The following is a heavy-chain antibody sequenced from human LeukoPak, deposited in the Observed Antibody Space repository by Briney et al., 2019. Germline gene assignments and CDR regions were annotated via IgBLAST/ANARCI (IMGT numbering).Heavy chain of an antibody. Sequence: GGSLRLSCAASGFAFSSYAMSWVRQAPGKGLEWVSGISWNSGSIGYADSVKGRFTISRDNAKNSLYLQMNSLRAEDTALYYCAKDIGRRVVVTAFDYWGQGTLVTVSS. D-gene: IGHD2-21*02. J-gene: IGHJ4*02. V-gene: IGHV3-9*01. CDR2: ISWNSGSI. CDR3: AKDIGRRVVVTAFDY. CDR1: GFAFSSYA.